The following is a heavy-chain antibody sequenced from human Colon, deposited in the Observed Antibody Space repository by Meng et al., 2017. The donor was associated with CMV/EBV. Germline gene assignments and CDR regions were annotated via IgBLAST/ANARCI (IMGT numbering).Heavy chain of an antibody. J-gene: IGHJ4*02. CDR2: ISASGGDM. Sequence: GESLKISCAASGFTFSNYAMRWVRQALGKGLEWVSSISASGGDMFYADSVRGRFTISRANSKNTVFLQMDGLRADDTAVYYCAKGVSGPLYYFDYWGQGMLVTVSS. D-gene: IGHD2-15*01. CDR3: AKGVSGPLYYFDY. CDR1: GFTFSNYA. V-gene: IGHV3-23*01.